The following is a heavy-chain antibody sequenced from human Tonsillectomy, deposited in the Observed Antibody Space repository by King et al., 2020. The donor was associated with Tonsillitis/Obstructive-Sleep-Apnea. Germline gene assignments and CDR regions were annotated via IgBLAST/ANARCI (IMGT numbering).Heavy chain of an antibody. CDR1: GFTFDDYA. CDR3: AKDTTAAAGRYYYYYNMDI. Sequence: AQLVQSGGGVVQPGGSLRLSCAASGFTFDDYAMHLVRQAPGKGLEWVSLISGDCGSTYYAESVKGRFTISRDNSKNSLYLQMNSLRTENTALYYCAKDTTAAAGRYYYYYNMDIWGKGTTVTVS. V-gene: IGHV3-43*02. D-gene: IGHD6-13*01. J-gene: IGHJ6*03. CDR2: ISGDCGST.